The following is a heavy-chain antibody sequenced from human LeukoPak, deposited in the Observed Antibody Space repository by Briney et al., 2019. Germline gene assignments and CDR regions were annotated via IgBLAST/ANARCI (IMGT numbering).Heavy chain of an antibody. CDR3: ARESTVTTSGDRAFDI. J-gene: IGHJ3*02. V-gene: IGHV1-69*04. CDR1: GGTLSSYA. Sequence: SVKVSCKASGGTLSSYAISWVRQAPGQGLEWMGRIIPIFGIANYAQKFQGRVTITADKSTSTAYMELSSLRSEDTAVYYCARESTVTTSGDRAFDIWGQGTMVTVSS. CDR2: IIPIFGIA. D-gene: IGHD4-17*01.